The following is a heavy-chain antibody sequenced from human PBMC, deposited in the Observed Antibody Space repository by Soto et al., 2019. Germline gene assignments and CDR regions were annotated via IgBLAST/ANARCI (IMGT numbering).Heavy chain of an antibody. CDR1: GYTFTSYY. Sequence: GASVKVSCKASGYTFTSYYMHWVRQAPGQGLEWMGIINPSGGSTSYAQKFRGRVTMTRDTSTSTVYMELSSLRSEDTAVYYCARVSAARLAPRNFDYWGQGTLVTVS. V-gene: IGHV1-46*03. CDR2: INPSGGST. D-gene: IGHD6-6*01. CDR3: ARVSAARLAPRNFDY. J-gene: IGHJ4*02.